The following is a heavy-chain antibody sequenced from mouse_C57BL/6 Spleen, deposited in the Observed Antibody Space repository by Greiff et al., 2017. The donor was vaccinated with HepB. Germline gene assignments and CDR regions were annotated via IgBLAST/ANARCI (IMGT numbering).Heavy chain of an antibody. Sequence: EVHLVESGEGLVKPGGSLKLSCAASGFTFSSYAMSWVRQTPEKRLEWVAYISSGGDYIYYADTVKGRFTISRDNARNTLYLQMSSMKSEDTAMYYGTRGGLTGAWFAYWGQGTLVTVSA. D-gene: IGHD4-1*01. J-gene: IGHJ3*01. CDR1: GFTFSSYA. V-gene: IGHV5-9-1*02. CDR2: ISSGGDYI. CDR3: TRGGLTGAWFAY.